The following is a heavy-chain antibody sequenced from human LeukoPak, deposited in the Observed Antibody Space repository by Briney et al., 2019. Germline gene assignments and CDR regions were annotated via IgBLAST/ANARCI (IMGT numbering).Heavy chain of an antibody. CDR3: ASLATGYYYYMDV. CDR1: GFTFRDYS. J-gene: IGHJ6*03. Sequence: GGSLRLSCAASGFTFRDYSMKWVRQAPGKGLEWVSYISGSGSTIYYADSVKGRFTISRDNAKNSLFLQMNSLRAEDTAVYYCASLATGYYYYMDVWGKGTTVTVSS. D-gene: IGHD5-12*01. V-gene: IGHV3-48*01. CDR2: ISGSGSTI.